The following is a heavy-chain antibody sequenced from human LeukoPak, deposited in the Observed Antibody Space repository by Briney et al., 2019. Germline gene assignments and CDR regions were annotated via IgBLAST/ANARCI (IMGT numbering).Heavy chain of an antibody. J-gene: IGHJ4*02. CDR3: ASIAVAGI. D-gene: IGHD6-19*01. V-gene: IGHV3-53*01. CDR1: GFTVSGNY. CDR2: IYSGGST. Sequence: GGSLRLSCAASGFTVSGNYMSWVRQAPGKGLEWVSIIYSGGSTFYADSVEGRFTISRDNSKNTLYLHMSSLRAEDTAVYYCASIAVAGIWGQGTLVTVSS.